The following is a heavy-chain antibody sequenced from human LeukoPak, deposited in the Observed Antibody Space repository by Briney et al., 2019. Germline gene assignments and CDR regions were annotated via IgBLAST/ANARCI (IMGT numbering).Heavy chain of an antibody. D-gene: IGHD2-15*01. Sequence: GGSLRLSCAASGFTFSSYAMSWVRQAPGKGLEWVSSISGSGNRTYYADSVKGRFTISRDNSKNTLFLQMNSLRAEDAAVYYCAKNLYCGGGSCYPSALGMDVWGQGTTVTVSS. V-gene: IGHV3-23*01. CDR3: AKNLYCGGGSCYPSALGMDV. J-gene: IGHJ6*02. CDR2: ISGSGNRT. CDR1: GFTFSSYA.